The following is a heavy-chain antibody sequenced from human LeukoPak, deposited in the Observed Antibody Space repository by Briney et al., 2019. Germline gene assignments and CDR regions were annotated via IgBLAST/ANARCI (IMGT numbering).Heavy chain of an antibody. CDR2: ISDSSSTI. Sequence: GGSLRLPCAASGFTFSIYSMNWVRQAPGKGLEWVSYISDSSSTIYYTDSVKGRFTISRDNAKSSLYLQMNSLRAEDAAVYYCAKDRVRNFDYWGQGTLVTVSS. J-gene: IGHJ4*02. V-gene: IGHV3-48*01. D-gene: IGHD1-1*01. CDR3: AKDRVRNFDY. CDR1: GFTFSIYS.